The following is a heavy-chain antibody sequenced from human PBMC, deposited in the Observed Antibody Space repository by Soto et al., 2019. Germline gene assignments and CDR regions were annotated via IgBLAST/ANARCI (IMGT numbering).Heavy chain of an antibody. D-gene: IGHD7-27*01. Sequence: SETLSLTCTVSGGSVSNNTYYWGWIRQSPGKGLEWIGSIYYDETAYFNPSLKSRPTLSIDTSNNHFSLRLSSVTAADTALYFCARRWGRTFDYWGQGTLVTVSS. CDR3: ARRWGRTFDY. V-gene: IGHV4-39*02. CDR2: IYYDETA. CDR1: GGSVSNNTYY. J-gene: IGHJ4*02.